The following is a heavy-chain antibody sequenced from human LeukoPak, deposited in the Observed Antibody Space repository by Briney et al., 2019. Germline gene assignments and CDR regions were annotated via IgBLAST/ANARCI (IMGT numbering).Heavy chain of an antibody. CDR2: IYRSGGT. CDR3: TRTIPPAH. V-gene: IGHV3-53*01. D-gene: IGHD5-24*01. Sequence: GGSLRLSCAASGFPISSHYISWVRQAPGKGLDWVSVIYRSGGTYFADSVKGRFTISRDDSQNTVSLQMNNLRAEDTAVYYCTRTIPPAHWGQGTLVTVSS. J-gene: IGHJ4*02. CDR1: GFPISSHY.